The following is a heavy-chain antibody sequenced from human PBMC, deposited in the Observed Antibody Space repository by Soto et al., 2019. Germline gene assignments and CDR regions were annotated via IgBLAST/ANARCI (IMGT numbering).Heavy chain of an antibody. CDR2: IYHSGST. J-gene: IGHJ6*02. Sequence: SETLSLTCAVSGGSISSSNWWSWVRQPPGKGLEWIGEIYHSGSTNYNPSLKSRVTISVDKSKNQFSLKLSSVTAADTAVYYCARDNWSAYYYYGMDVWGQGTTVTVPS. D-gene: IGHD1-20*01. V-gene: IGHV4-4*02. CDR3: ARDNWSAYYYYGMDV. CDR1: GGSISSSNW.